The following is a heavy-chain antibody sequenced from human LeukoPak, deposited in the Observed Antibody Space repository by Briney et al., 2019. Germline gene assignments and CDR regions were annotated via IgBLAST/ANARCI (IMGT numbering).Heavy chain of an antibody. V-gene: IGHV3-21*01. CDR2: ISSGSSAI. CDR1: GFTFTTYS. CDR3: ARDSFDSSGYYSRPFDY. D-gene: IGHD3-22*01. J-gene: IGHJ4*02. Sequence: GGSLRLSCEASGFTFTTYSMTWVRQAPGKGLEWVSIISSGSSAIFSADALKGRFTISRDNAKNSLYLQMNSLRAEDTAVYYCARDSFDSSGYYSRPFDYWGQGTLVTVSS.